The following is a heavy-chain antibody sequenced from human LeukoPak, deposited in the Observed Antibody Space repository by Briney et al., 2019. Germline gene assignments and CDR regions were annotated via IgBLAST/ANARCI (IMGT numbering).Heavy chain of an antibody. Sequence: PGGSLRLSCAAFGFTVSSNYMSWVRQAPGKGLEGVSVIYSGGNTFYADSVKGRFTISRDNSKNTLYLQMNSLRADDTAVYYCAREVFMGATRFDYWGQGTLVTVSS. CDR3: AREVFMGATRFDY. CDR1: GFTVSSNY. D-gene: IGHD1-26*01. V-gene: IGHV3-53*01. CDR2: IYSGGNT. J-gene: IGHJ4*02.